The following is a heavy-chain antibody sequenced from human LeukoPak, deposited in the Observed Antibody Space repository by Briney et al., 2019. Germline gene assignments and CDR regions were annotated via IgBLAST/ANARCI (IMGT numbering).Heavy chain of an antibody. Sequence: WGSLTLSCAASGFTFSSYWMSWVRQAPGKGLEWVANIKQDGSEKYYVDSAKGRFTISRYNAKNSLYLQMNSLRAEDTAVYYCARDGAGVVTAIQGWGQGTLVTVSS. D-gene: IGHD2-21*02. CDR1: GFTFSSYW. CDR2: IKQDGSEK. V-gene: IGHV3-7*01. J-gene: IGHJ4*02. CDR3: ARDGAGVVTAIQG.